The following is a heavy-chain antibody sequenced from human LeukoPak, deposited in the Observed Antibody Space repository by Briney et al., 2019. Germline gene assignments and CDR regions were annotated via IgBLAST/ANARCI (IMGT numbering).Heavy chain of an antibody. D-gene: IGHD3-10*01. Sequence: GASVKVSCKASGYTFTSYDINWVRQATGQGLEWMGIINPRGGSATSAQKFQGRVTLTRDTSTSTVYMELSSLRSEDTAVYYCARDYHGSGSLTTFDYWGQGTLVSVSS. CDR3: ARDYHGSGSLTTFDY. J-gene: IGHJ4*02. CDR1: GYTFTSYD. CDR2: INPRGGSA. V-gene: IGHV1-46*01.